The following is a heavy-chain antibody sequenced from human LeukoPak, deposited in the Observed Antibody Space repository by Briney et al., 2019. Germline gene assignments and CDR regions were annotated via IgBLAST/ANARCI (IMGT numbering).Heavy chain of an antibody. Sequence: GGSLRLSCAASGFTFSNAWMSWVRQAPGKGLEWVGRIKSKTDGGTTDYAAPVKGRFTISRDDSKNTLYLQMNSLKTEDTAVYYCTTDQSIWNSNLDAFDIWGQGTMVTVPS. J-gene: IGHJ3*02. V-gene: IGHV3-15*01. CDR2: IKSKTDGGTT. CDR3: TTDQSIWNSNLDAFDI. D-gene: IGHD1-7*01. CDR1: GFTFSNAW.